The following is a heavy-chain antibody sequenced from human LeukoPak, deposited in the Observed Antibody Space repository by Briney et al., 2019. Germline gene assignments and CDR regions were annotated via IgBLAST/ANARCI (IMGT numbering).Heavy chain of an antibody. CDR3: ARDMGRYDFWSGYPYYFDY. J-gene: IGHJ4*02. CDR2: ISSSSYI. Sequence: GGSLRLSCAASGFTFSSYSMNWVRQAPGKGLEWVSSISSSSYIYYADSVKGRFTISRDNAKSSLYLQMNSLRAEDTAVYYCARDMGRYDFWSGYPYYFDYWGQGTLVTVSS. D-gene: IGHD3-3*01. V-gene: IGHV3-21*01. CDR1: GFTFSSYS.